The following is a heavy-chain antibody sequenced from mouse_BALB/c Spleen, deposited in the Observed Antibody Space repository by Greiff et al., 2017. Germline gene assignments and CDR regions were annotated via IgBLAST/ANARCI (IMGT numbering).Heavy chain of an antibody. V-gene: IGHV1-87*01. D-gene: IGHD2-10*01. CDR1: GYTFTSYW. J-gene: IGHJ4*01. Sequence: QVQLQQSGAELARPGASVELSCKASGYTFTSYWMQWVKQRPGQGLEWIGAIYPGDGDTRYTQKFKGKATLTADKSSSTAYMQLSSLASEDSAVYYCARSYKDYYAMDYWGQGTSVTVSS. CDR2: IYPGDGDT. CDR3: ARSYKDYYAMDY.